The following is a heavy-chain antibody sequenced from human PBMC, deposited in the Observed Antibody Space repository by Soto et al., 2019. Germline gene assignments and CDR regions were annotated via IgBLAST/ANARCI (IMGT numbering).Heavy chain of an antibody. J-gene: IGHJ5*02. V-gene: IGHV4-31*03. Sequence: SETLSLTCTFSGCSISSGGYYWSWIRQHPGKGLEWIGYIYYSGSTYYNPPLKSRVTISVDTSKNQFSLKLSSVTAADTAVDYSARCRLSQTGSRFDPWGQGTLVTVSS. CDR1: GCSISSGGYY. CDR2: IYYSGST. CDR3: ARCRLSQTGSRFDP. D-gene: IGHD3-9*01.